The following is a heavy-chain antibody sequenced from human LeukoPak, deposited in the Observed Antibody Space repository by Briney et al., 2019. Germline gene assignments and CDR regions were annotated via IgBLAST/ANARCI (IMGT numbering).Heavy chain of an antibody. D-gene: IGHD2-2*01. V-gene: IGHV4-39*01. CDR2: IYYSGST. CDR3: ARSLGLGYCSSTSCRECRGFDY. J-gene: IGHJ4*02. CDR1: GGSISSSSYY. Sequence: PSETPSLTCTVSGGSISSSSYYWGWIRQPPGKGLEWIGSIYYSGSTYYNPSLKSRVTISVDTSKNQFSLKLSSVTAADTAVYYCARSLGLGYCSSTSCRECRGFDYWGQGTLVTVSS.